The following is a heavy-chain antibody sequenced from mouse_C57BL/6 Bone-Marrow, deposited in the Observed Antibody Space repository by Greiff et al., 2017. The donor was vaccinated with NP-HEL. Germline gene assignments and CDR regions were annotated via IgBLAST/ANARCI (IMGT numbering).Heavy chain of an antibody. CDR1: GYTFTSYW. CDR2: IDPSDSYT. CDR3: ERRGFVTSY. Sequence: VQLQQPGAELVRPGTSVKLSCKASGYTFTSYWMHWVKQRPGQGLEWIGVIDPSDSYTNYNQKFKGQATLTVDTSSSTAYMQLSSLTSEDSAVYYSERRGFVTSYWGQGTSLTVSS. V-gene: IGHV1-59*01. J-gene: IGHJ2*03. D-gene: IGHD2-13*01.